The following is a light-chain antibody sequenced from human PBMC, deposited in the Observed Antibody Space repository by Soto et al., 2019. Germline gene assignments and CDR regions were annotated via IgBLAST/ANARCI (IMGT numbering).Light chain of an antibody. CDR1: QSVSRR. CDR3: QQYNNWPPLT. V-gene: IGKV3D-15*01. CDR2: GAS. Sequence: EVVLTHSPGTLSLSPGGIATLSCMASQSVSRRLAWYQQRPGQSPRLLIYGASTRATGIPDRFSGSGSGTDFTLTISRLEPQDFAVYYCQQYNNWPPLTFGGGTKVDIK. J-gene: IGKJ4*01.